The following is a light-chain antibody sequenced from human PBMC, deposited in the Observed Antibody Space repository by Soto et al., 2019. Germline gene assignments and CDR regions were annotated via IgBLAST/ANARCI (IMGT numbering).Light chain of an antibody. CDR3: QSYDSSLSGSGV. V-gene: IGLV1-40*01. CDR2: GNS. J-gene: IGLJ1*01. Sequence: SVLTRAASVTGVAGGGVSISYTGSSSNIGAGYDVYWYQQLPGTAPKLLIYGNSNRPSGVPDRFSASKSGTSASLAITGLQAEDEADYYCQSYDSSLSGSGVFGTGTRSPS. CDR1: SSNIGAGYD.